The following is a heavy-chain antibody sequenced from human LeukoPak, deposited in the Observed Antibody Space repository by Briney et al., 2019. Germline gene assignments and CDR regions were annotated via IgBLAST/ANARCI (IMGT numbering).Heavy chain of an antibody. Sequence: SETLSLTCTVSGGSISSYYWSWIRQPPGKGLEWIGYIYYSGSTNYNPSLKSRVTISVDTSKNQFSLKLNSVTAADTAIYYCTRGSRYCSSGSCYGWFDSWGQGTLVTVSS. V-gene: IGHV4-59*01. CDR1: GGSISSYY. J-gene: IGHJ5*01. CDR3: TRGSRYCSSGSCYGWFDS. D-gene: IGHD2-15*01. CDR2: IYYSGST.